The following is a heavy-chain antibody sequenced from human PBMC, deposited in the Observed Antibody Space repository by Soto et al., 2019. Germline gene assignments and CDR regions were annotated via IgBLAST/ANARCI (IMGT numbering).Heavy chain of an antibody. V-gene: IGHV4-59*01. CDR3: ARASPVVTDV. D-gene: IGHD5-18*01. CDR2: LYYSGRT. J-gene: IGHJ6*02. Sequence: PSETLCLTCTVSGDSSSSYYWSWIRQPRGKGLEWSGYLYYSGRTNYNPSLKSRVTISVDTSKTQFSLNLSSVTAADTAVYYCARASPVVTDVWGQGTPVTVSS. CDR1: GDSSSSYY.